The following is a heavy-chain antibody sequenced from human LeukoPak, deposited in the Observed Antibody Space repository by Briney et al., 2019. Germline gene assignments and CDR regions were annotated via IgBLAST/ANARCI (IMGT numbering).Heavy chain of an antibody. J-gene: IGHJ6*03. V-gene: IGHV3-23*01. D-gene: IGHD6-19*01. CDR2: ISGSGVST. CDR1: GFTFSSYD. Sequence: GGSLRLSCAASGFTFSSYDMSWVRQAPGKGLEWVSVISGSGVSTYYADSVKGRFTISRDNAENSLYLQMNSLRDEDTAVYYCARDPYSGGYGAYYYYYMDVWGKGTTVTVSS. CDR3: ARDPYSGGYGAYYYYYMDV.